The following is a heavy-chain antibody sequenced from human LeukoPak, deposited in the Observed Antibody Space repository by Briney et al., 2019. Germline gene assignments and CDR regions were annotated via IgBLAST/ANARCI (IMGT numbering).Heavy chain of an antibody. CDR2: IYTSGST. Sequence: PSETLSLTCTVSGGSISSYYWSWIRQPAGKGLEWIGRIYTSGSTNYNPSLKSRVTMSVDTSKNQFSLKLSSVTAADTAVYYRAREREVYGDYVPNFDYWGQGTLVTVSS. CDR1: GGSISSYY. D-gene: IGHD4-17*01. J-gene: IGHJ4*02. V-gene: IGHV4-4*07. CDR3: AREREVYGDYVPNFDY.